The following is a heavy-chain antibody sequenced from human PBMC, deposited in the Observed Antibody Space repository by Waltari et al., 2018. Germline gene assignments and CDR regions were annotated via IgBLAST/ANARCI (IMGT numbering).Heavy chain of an antibody. D-gene: IGHD3-9*01. CDR3: ARDKESFYDVLTASGWFDP. J-gene: IGHJ5*02. CDR2: ISSGSTYI. Sequence: EVRLVESGGGLVKPGGSLRLSRAGSGFSFTDYPMICVPPAPGRGLEWVSSISSGSTYIYYADSVKGRFTISRDNAKNSLYLQMNSLRDEDTAVYFCARDKESFYDVLTASGWFDPWGQGTLVTVSS. V-gene: IGHV3-21*06. CDR1: GFSFTDYP.